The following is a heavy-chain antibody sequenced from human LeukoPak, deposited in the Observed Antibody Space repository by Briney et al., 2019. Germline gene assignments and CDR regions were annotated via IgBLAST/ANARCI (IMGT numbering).Heavy chain of an antibody. CDR1: GGSFSGYY. CDR3: AIGEGWFDP. CDR2: INHSGST. V-gene: IGHV4-34*01. J-gene: IGHJ5*02. Sequence: PSETLSLTCAVYGGSFSGYYWSWIRQPPGKGLEWIGEINHSGSTNYNPSLKSRVTISVDTFKNQFSLKLSSVTAADTAVYYCAIGEGWFDPWGQGTLVTVSS.